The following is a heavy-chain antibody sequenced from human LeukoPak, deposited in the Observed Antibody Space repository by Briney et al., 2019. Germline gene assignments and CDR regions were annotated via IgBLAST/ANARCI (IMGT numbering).Heavy chain of an antibody. D-gene: IGHD4-17*01. J-gene: IGHJ4*02. CDR3: ARRQSYGDLAY. CDR2: INHSGST. V-gene: IGHV4-34*01. CDR1: GGSFSGYY. Sequence: PSETLSLTCAVYGGSFSGYYWSWIRQPPGKGLEWIGEINHSGSTNYNPSLKSRVTISVDKSKNQFSLKLSSVTAADTAVYYCARRQSYGDLAYWGQGTLVTVSS.